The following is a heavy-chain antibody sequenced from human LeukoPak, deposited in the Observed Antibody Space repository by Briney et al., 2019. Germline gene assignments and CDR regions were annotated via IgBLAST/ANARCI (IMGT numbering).Heavy chain of an antibody. Sequence: SQTLSLTCTVAGGSISSGSYDWSWIRQPAGKGLEWFGRIYTSGSTNYKPSLKSRVTISVDTSKNQFSLKLSSVTAADTAVYYCARVPIVCSSTSCFYYGMDVWGQGTTVTVPS. D-gene: IGHD2-2*01. J-gene: IGHJ6*02. V-gene: IGHV4-61*02. CDR3: ARVPIVCSSTSCFYYGMDV. CDR1: GGSISSGSYD. CDR2: IYTSGST.